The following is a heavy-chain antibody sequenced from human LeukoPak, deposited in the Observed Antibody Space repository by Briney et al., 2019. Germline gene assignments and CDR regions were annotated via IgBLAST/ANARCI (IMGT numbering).Heavy chain of an antibody. V-gene: IGHV3-23*01. Sequence: PGGSLRLSCAASGFTFSSYAMSWVRQAPGKGLEWVSAISGSGGSTYYADSVKGRFTISRDNSKNTLYLQMNSLRAEDTAVYYCAKEAISQRWTLFGVDYYYYMDVWGKGTTVTVSS. CDR1: GFTFSSYA. J-gene: IGHJ6*03. D-gene: IGHD3-3*01. CDR3: AKEAISQRWTLFGVDYYYYMDV. CDR2: ISGSGGST.